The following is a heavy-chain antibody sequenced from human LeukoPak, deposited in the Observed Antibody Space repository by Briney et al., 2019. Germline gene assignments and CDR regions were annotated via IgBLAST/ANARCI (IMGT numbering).Heavy chain of an antibody. D-gene: IGHD5-18*01. V-gene: IGHV4-59*01. CDR1: GGSISTYY. CDR2: IYYSGST. CDR3: ARGGRYSYSNWFDP. J-gene: IGHJ5*02. Sequence: SETLSLTCTVSGGSISTYYWSWIRQPPGKGLEWIGYIYYSGSTNYNPSLKSRVTILVDMSKNQFSLKLSSVTAADTGVYYCARGGRYSYSNWFDPWGQGTLVTVSS.